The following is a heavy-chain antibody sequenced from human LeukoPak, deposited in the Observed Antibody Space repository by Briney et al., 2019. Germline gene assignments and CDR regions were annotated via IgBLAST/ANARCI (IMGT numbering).Heavy chain of an antibody. D-gene: IGHD6-13*01. Sequence: SETLSLTCTVSGGSINGYYWSWIRQSPGKGLESLGYIYYTGSTNYNPSLNSRVTISVDTSKNQFSLKLSSVTAADTAVYYCARAYSSSWYMNWFDPWGQGTLVTVSS. J-gene: IGHJ5*02. CDR1: GGSINGYY. CDR3: ARAYSSSWYMNWFDP. CDR2: IYYTGST. V-gene: IGHV4-59*08.